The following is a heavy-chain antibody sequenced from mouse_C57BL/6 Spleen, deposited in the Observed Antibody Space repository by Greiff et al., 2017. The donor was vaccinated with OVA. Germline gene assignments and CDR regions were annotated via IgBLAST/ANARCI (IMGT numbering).Heavy chain of an antibody. Sequence: QVQLQQPGAELVRPGTSVKLSCKASGYTFTSYWMHWVKQRPGQGLEWIGVIEPSDSYTNYNQKFKGKATLTVDTSSSTAYMQLSSLTSEDSAVYYCARRGYYYGSSLDYWGQGTTLTVSS. CDR3: ARRGYYYGSSLDY. J-gene: IGHJ2*01. V-gene: IGHV1-59*01. CDR2: IEPSDSYT. D-gene: IGHD1-1*01. CDR1: GYTFTSYW.